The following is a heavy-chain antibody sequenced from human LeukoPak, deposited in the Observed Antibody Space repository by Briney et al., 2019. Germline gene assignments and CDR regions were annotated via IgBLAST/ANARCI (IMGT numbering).Heavy chain of an antibody. J-gene: IGHJ4*02. CDR3: VRTPPNWGFDY. V-gene: IGHV1-8*01. Sequence: ASVKVPCKASGYTFTSHDINWVRQATGQGLEWMGWMSPNSGDTGYAQKFQGRVTMTSDSSISTAYMELSSLRSEDTAIYYCVRTPPNWGFDYWGQGTLVTVSS. CDR1: GYTFTSHD. D-gene: IGHD7-27*01. CDR2: MSPNSGDT.